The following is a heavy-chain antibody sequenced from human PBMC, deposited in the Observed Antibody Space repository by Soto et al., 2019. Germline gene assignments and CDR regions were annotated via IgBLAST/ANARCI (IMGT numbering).Heavy chain of an antibody. CDR2: IFSTDEK. D-gene: IGHD6-19*01. CDR3: ARVQQWVAVHYYYGMDV. Sequence: QVTLKESGPVLVKPTETLTLTCTVSGFSLRNARMGVSWIRQPPGKALEWLAHIFSTDEKSYSTSLKSRLTISKDTSKSQVVLTMTNMDPVDTATYFCARVQQWVAVHYYYGMDVWGQGTTVTVSS. CDR1: GFSLRNARMG. V-gene: IGHV2-26*01. J-gene: IGHJ6*02.